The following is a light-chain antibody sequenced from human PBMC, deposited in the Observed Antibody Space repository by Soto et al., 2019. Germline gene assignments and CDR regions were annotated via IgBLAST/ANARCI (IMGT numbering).Light chain of an antibody. V-gene: IGKV3-20*01. CDR2: GAS. CDR3: QQYGSSPTLT. CDR1: QSVSSSY. Sequence: EIVLTQSPGTLSLSPGERATLSCRASQSVSSSYLAWYQQKPGQAPRLLIYGASSRATGIPDRFSGSGSGTDFTLTISRLESEDFAVYYCQQYGSSPTLTFGGGTNVEIK. J-gene: IGKJ4*01.